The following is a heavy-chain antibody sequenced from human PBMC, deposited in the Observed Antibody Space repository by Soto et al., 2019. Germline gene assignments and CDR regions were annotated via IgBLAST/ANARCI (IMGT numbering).Heavy chain of an antibody. V-gene: IGHV4-30-4*01. CDR2: IYYTGTT. Sequence: QVQLQESGPGLVKPSQTLSLTCTVSGVSISSWNLYWSWIRQRPGKGLEWLGYIYYTGTTHYNPSVKSRVTISLETSKDHFSLNRSSVTAAYTAIYYCATVPHAYGTNWIDSWGQGTLVTVSS. D-gene: IGHD1-7*01. CDR1: GVSISSWNLY. CDR3: ATVPHAYGTNWIDS. J-gene: IGHJ5*01.